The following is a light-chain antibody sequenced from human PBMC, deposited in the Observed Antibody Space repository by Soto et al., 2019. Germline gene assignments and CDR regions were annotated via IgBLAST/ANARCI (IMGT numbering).Light chain of an antibody. J-gene: IGLJ1*01. CDR1: SSDIGGYNY. V-gene: IGLV2-11*01. CDR2: TVT. CDR3: CSYAGSSSYV. Sequence: QSALNQPRSVSGSPGQSVTISCTGTSSDIGGYNYVSWYQQHPGKAPKLMIYTVTKRPPGVPDRFSGSKSDNTAYLTISGLQADDEADYYCCSYAGSSSYVFGTGTKVTVL.